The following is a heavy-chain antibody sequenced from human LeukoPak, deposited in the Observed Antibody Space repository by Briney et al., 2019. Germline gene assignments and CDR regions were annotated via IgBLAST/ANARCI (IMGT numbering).Heavy chain of an antibody. CDR1: GGSISSYY. CDR2: IYYSGST. D-gene: IGHD5-24*01. Sequence: SETLSLTCTVSGGSISSYYWSWIRQPPGKGLEWIGYIYYSGSTNYNPSLKSRVTISVDTSKNQFSLKLSSVTAADTAVYYCARDVDGYKGYWGQGTLVTVSS. J-gene: IGHJ4*02. V-gene: IGHV4-59*01. CDR3: ARDVDGYKGY.